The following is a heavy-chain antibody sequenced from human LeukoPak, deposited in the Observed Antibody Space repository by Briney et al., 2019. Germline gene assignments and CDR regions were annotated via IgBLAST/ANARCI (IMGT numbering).Heavy chain of an antibody. D-gene: IGHD4-11*01. CDR2: INWNGSIT. CDR3: AKGPLDYIHGTHYFDY. V-gene: IGHV3-20*04. Sequence: PGGSLRLSCAASGFIFDDYGMSWVRQAPGKGLEWVSGINWNGSITGYADSVKGRFTISRDNAKNSLYLQMNSLRVEDTAIYYCAKGPLDYIHGTHYFDYWGQGTLVTVSS. J-gene: IGHJ4*02. CDR1: GFIFDDYG.